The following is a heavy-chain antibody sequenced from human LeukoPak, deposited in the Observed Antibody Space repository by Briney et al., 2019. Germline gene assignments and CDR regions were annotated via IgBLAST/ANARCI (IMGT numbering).Heavy chain of an antibody. CDR1: GFAFSSYW. V-gene: IGHV3-7*01. D-gene: IGHD2-2*01. J-gene: IGHJ6*02. CDR3: ARGIVVPAAPLRRIYYYYGMDV. Sequence: GGSLRLSCAASGFAFSSYWMSWVRQAPGKGLEWVASIKQDGSEKYYVDSVKGRFTISRDNAKNSLYLQMNSLRAEDTAVYYCARGIVVPAAPLRRIYYYYGMDVWGQGTTVTVSS. CDR2: IKQDGSEK.